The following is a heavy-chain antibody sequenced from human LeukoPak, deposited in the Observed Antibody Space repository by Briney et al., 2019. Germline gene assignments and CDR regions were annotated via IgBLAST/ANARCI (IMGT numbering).Heavy chain of an antibody. Sequence: SVKVSCKASGGTFSSYAISWVRQAPGQGLEWMGGIIPIFGTANYAQKFQGRVTITADESTSTAYMELSSLRSEDTAVYYCARSITIFGVVIPPFDYWGQGTLVTVSP. V-gene: IGHV1-69*13. J-gene: IGHJ4*02. CDR1: GGTFSSYA. CDR2: IIPIFGTA. D-gene: IGHD3-3*01. CDR3: ARSITIFGVVIPPFDY.